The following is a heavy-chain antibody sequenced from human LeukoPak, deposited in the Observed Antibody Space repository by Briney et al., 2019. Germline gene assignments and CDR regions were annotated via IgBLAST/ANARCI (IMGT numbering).Heavy chain of an antibody. CDR2: IYYSGST. CDR1: GGSISSSSYY. CDR3: ARHYYYDSSGYRRIANTPLDY. V-gene: IGHV4-39*01. J-gene: IGHJ4*02. D-gene: IGHD3-22*01. Sequence: SETLSLTCTVSGGSISSSSYYWGWIRQPPGTGLEWIGSIYYSGSTYYNPSLKSRVTISVDTSKNQFSLKLSSVTAADTAVYYCARHYYYDSSGYRRIANTPLDYWGQGTLVTVSS.